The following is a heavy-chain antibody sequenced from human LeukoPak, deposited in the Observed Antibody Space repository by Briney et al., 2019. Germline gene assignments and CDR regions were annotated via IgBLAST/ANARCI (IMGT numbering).Heavy chain of an antibody. D-gene: IGHD5-18*01. CDR3: ARIAADTAMPIDY. V-gene: IGHV4-59*01. Sequence: SETLSPTCTVSGGSISSYYWSWIRQPPGKGLEWIGYIYYSGSTNYNPSLKSRVTISVDTSKNQFSLKLSSVTAADTAVYYCARIAADTAMPIDYWGQGTLVTVSS. CDR2: IYYSGST. J-gene: IGHJ4*02. CDR1: GGSISSYY.